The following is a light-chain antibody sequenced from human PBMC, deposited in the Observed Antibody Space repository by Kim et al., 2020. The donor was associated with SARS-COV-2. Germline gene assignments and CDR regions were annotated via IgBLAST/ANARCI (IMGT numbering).Light chain of an antibody. J-gene: IGLJ3*02. Sequence: PGETARVTCGGNNLGTRSVHWYQQKPGQAPILVIFYNSDRPSGIPERFSGSNSGNTATLTINRVEAGDEAYYYCQVWDSYTDHRVFGGGTQLTVL. CDR2: YNS. CDR3: QVWDSYTDHRV. V-gene: IGLV3-21*04. CDR1: NLGTRS.